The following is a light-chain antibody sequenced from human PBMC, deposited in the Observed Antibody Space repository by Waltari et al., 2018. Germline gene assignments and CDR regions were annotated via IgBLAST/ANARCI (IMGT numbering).Light chain of an antibody. CDR1: QNIDKF. J-gene: IGKJ3*01. V-gene: IGKV1-39*01. CDR3: QQSYITPFT. CDR2: EAS. Sequence: DMQMTQSPSSLSASVGDRVSISCRASQNIDKFLNWYQQNPGKPPRLLIFEASTLQGGVPPRFGGRGSGTDFTLTISNLQPEDFGTYYCQQSYITPFTFGPGTKVDV.